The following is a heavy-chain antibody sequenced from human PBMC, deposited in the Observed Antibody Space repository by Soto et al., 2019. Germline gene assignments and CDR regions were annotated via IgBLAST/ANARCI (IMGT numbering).Heavy chain of an antibody. V-gene: IGHV4-59*01. D-gene: IGHD3-10*01. Sequence: QVQLRESGPGLVKPSETLSLTCTVSGDSISSYYWSWIRQPPGKGLEWIGYMSYSGSTNYNPSLKSRVTISLDTSKNQFSLKLSSVTAADTAVYYCARRVKSGSGRRPAYYFDYWGQGSLVTVSS. CDR2: MSYSGST. J-gene: IGHJ4*02. CDR3: ARRVKSGSGRRPAYYFDY. CDR1: GDSISSYY.